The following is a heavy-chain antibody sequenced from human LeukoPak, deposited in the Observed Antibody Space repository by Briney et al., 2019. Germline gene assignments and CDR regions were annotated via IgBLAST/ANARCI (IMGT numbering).Heavy chain of an antibody. Sequence: GGSLRLSCAASGFTFSSYGMHWVRQAPGKGLEWVAVIWYDGSNKYYADSVKGRFTISRDNSKNTLYLQMNSLRAEDTAVYYRARGIQLRYFDWLSHGAFDIWGQGTMVTVSS. J-gene: IGHJ3*02. CDR3: ARGIQLRYFDWLSHGAFDI. D-gene: IGHD3-9*01. CDR2: IWYDGSNK. CDR1: GFTFSSYG. V-gene: IGHV3-33*01.